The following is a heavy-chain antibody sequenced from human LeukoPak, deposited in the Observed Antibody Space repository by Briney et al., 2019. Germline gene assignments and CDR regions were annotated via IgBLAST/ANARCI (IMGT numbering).Heavy chain of an antibody. J-gene: IGHJ6*03. CDR2: ISAYNGNT. CDR1: GYTFTSYG. V-gene: IGHV1-18*01. D-gene: IGHD6-13*01. Sequence: ASVKVSCKASGYTFTSYGISWVRQAPGQGLEWMGWISAYNGNTNYAQKLQGRVTMTTDTSTSTAYMELRSLRSDDRAVYYCAREGIAAAGFLYYYYYMDVWGKGTTVTISS. CDR3: AREGIAAAGFLYYYYYMDV.